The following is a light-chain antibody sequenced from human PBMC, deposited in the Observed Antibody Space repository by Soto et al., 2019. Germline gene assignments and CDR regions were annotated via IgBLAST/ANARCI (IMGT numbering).Light chain of an antibody. Sequence: DIVMTHSPATLSLSPGEGATLSCRASQTVKTNLDWYQHKPGQAPRLLIYGASTRATGVPDRFSGSGSGTEFTLTISSLQPEDFAVYYCLQYNNWPPLTFGQGTRLEIK. CDR3: LQYNNWPPLT. J-gene: IGKJ5*01. V-gene: IGKV3-15*01. CDR2: GAS. CDR1: QTVKTN.